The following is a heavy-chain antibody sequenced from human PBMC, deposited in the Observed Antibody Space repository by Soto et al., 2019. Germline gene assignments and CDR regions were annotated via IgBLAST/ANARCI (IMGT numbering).Heavy chain of an antibody. J-gene: IGHJ4*02. CDR2: ISYDGSNK. D-gene: IGHD6-6*01. V-gene: IGHV3-30*18. Sequence: GGSLRLSCAASGFTFSSYGMHWVRQAPGKGLEWVAVISYDGSNKYYADSVKGRFTISRDNSKNTLYLQMNSLRAEDTAVYYCAKDVYRPSIAARYFDYWGQGTLVTVSS. CDR1: GFTFSSYG. CDR3: AKDVYRPSIAARYFDY.